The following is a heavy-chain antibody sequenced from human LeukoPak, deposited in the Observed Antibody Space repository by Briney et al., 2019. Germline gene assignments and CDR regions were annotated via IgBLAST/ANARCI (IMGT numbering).Heavy chain of an antibody. V-gene: IGHV3-48*04. J-gene: IGHJ6*04. CDR3: ARVPGDV. CDR2: ISSSSSTI. CDR1: GFTLTSDS. Sequence: GGSLRLSCAASGFTLTSDSMNWVRQAPGKGLEWVSYISSSSSTIYYADSVKGRFTISRDNAKNSLYLQMNSLRAEDTGVYYCARVPGDVWGKGTTVTVSS.